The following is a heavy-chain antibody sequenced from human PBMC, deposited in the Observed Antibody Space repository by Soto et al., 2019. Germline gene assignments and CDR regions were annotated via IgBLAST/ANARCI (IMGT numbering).Heavy chain of an antibody. J-gene: IGHJ4*01. CDR1: GGSISSYY. V-gene: IGHV4-59*08. CDR3: VRQVPGPYGSGSYFDY. D-gene: IGHD3-10*01. CDR2: IYYSGST. Sequence: QVQLQESGPGLVKPSETLSLTCTVSGGSISSYYWSWIRQPPGKGLEWIGYIYYSGSTNYNPSLKRRVTISVDTSKNQFSLKLSSVTAADTAVYYCVRQVPGPYGSGSYFDYWGQGTLVTVSS.